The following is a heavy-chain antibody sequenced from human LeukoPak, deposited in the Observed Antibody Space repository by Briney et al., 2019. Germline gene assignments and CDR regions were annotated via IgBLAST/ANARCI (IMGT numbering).Heavy chain of an antibody. J-gene: IGHJ5*02. D-gene: IGHD6-13*01. CDR1: GFTFSSYE. Sequence: GGSLRLSCAASGFTFSSYEMNWVRQAPGKGLEWVSAISGSGGSTYYADSVKGRFTISRDNSKNTLYLQMNSLRAEDTAVYYCAKFKGAGSSYSFNWFDPWGQGTLVTVSS. CDR3: AKFKGAGSSYSFNWFDP. V-gene: IGHV3-23*01. CDR2: ISGSGGST.